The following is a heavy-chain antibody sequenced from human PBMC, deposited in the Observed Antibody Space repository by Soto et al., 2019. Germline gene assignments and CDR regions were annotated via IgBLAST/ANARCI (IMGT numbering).Heavy chain of an antibody. V-gene: IGHV3-49*04. CDR1: GFTFGDYA. J-gene: IGHJ6*02. CDR3: TREGSGSYYNYYYYYYGMDV. CDR2: IRSKAYGGTT. Sequence: GGSLRLSCTASGFTFGDYAMSWVRQAPGKGLEWVGFIRSKAYGGTTEYAASVKGRFTIPRDDSKSIAYLQMNSLKTEDTAVYYCTREGSGSYYNYYYYYYGMDVWGQGTTVTVSS. D-gene: IGHD3-10*01.